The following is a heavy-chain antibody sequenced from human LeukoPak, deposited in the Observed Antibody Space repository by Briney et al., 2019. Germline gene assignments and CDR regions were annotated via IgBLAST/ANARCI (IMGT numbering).Heavy chain of an antibody. V-gene: IGHV3-23*01. Sequence: GGSLRLSCAASGFTFNSQAMNWVRQAPGKGLEWVSVISGSGATIDYADSVKGRFTISRDNSKNTLYLQMNSLRAEDTAVYYCANAGRDSSSTISCGMDVWGQGTTVTVSS. CDR1: GFTFNSQA. CDR2: ISGSGATI. D-gene: IGHD6-13*01. CDR3: ANAGRDSSSTISCGMDV. J-gene: IGHJ6*02.